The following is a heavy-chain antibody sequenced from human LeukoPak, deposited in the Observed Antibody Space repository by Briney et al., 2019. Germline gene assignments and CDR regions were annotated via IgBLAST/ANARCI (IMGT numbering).Heavy chain of an antibody. D-gene: IGHD6-13*01. Sequence: PGGSLRLSCAASGFTFDDYAMHWVRQAPGKGLEWVSGISWYSGSIGYADSVKGRFTISRDNAKNSLYLQMNSLRAEDTAVYYCARGTSSSWYEIHAFDIWGQGTMVTVSS. CDR3: ARGTSSSWYEIHAFDI. CDR1: GFTFDDYA. CDR2: ISWYSGSI. J-gene: IGHJ3*02. V-gene: IGHV3-9*01.